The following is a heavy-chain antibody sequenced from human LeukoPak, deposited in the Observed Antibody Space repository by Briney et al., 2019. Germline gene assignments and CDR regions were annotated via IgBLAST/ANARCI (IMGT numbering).Heavy chain of an antibody. D-gene: IGHD6-13*01. Sequence: PGGSLRLSCAASGFTFSDYYMSWIRQAPGKGLEWVSSINSRSSDIYYADSVKGRFTISRDNAKDSLYLQLNSLRAEDTAVYYCASLTDRYSSSWFDGSVDLWGQGTLVIVSS. CDR1: GFTFSDYY. CDR2: INSRSSDI. J-gene: IGHJ5*02. CDR3: ASLTDRYSSSWFDGSVDL. V-gene: IGHV3-11*06.